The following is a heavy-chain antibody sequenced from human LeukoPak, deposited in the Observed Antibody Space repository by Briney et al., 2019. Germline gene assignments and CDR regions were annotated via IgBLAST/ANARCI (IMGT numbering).Heavy chain of an antibody. J-gene: IGHJ6*02. CDR1: GGSISSYY. Sequence: PSETLSLTCTVSGGSISSYYWSWIRQPAGKGLEWIGRIYTSGSTNYNPSLKSRVTMSVDTSKNQFSLKLSSVTAADTAVYYCARSNLGTITSPGDYYYGVDVWGQGTTVTVSS. CDR2: IYTSGST. D-gene: IGHD1-14*01. V-gene: IGHV4-4*07. CDR3: ARSNLGTITSPGDYYYGVDV.